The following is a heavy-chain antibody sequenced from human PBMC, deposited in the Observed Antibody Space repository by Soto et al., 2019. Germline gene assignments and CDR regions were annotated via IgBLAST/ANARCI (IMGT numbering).Heavy chain of an antibody. CDR2: INAYNGET. CDR1: GYTFSNYG. V-gene: IGHV1-18*01. Sequence: QGQLVQSGPEVKKPGASVKVACKASGYTFSNYGITWVRQAPGQGLEWMGWINAYNGETNYAQKLQGRVTMTTATSTSTAYMELKSLKSDDTAVYYCARRGAPPYYYYGLDVWGQGTTVTVSS. CDR3: ARRGAPPYYYYGLDV. D-gene: IGHD3-16*01. J-gene: IGHJ6*02.